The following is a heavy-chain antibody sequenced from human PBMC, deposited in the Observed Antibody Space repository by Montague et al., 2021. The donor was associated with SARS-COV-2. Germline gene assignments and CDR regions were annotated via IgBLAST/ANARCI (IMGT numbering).Heavy chain of an antibody. CDR3: AHKLYGINRRWFDP. CDR2: IYWDDAK. Sequence: VKPTQTLTLTCTFSGFSLTTRGVGVGWIRQPPGKALEWLALIYWDDAKHYSPSLKSRLTITKDTSKNQVVLTMTNMDPVETATYYCAHKLYGINRRWFDPWGQGTLVTVSS. V-gene: IGHV2-5*02. D-gene: IGHD1-14*01. CDR1: GFSLTTRGVG. J-gene: IGHJ5*02.